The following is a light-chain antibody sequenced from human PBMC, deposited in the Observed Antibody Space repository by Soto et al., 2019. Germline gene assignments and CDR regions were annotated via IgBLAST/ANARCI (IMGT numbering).Light chain of an antibody. Sequence: EILVTQSPDTLSVSAGESATLSCRASQRVYSNLAWYQQRPGQAPRLLIYGASTRATGVPARFSGRGSGTEFTLPISSLQSEDFAVYYCQQYTNWPPNTFGQGTRLEIK. V-gene: IGKV3-15*01. CDR3: QQYTNWPPNT. J-gene: IGKJ5*01. CDR2: GAS. CDR1: QRVYSN.